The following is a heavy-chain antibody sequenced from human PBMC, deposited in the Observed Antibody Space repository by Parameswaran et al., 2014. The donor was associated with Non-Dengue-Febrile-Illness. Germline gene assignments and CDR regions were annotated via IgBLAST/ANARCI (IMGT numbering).Heavy chain of an antibody. CDR3: ARRGNWNDFDY. Sequence: RWIRQPPGKELEWIGYIYYSGSTNYNPSLKSRVTISVDTSKNHFSLKMRSVTAADTAVYYCARRGNWNDFDYWGQGTLVTVSS. V-gene: IGHV4-61*03. J-gene: IGHJ4*02. CDR2: IYYSGST. D-gene: IGHD1-20*01.